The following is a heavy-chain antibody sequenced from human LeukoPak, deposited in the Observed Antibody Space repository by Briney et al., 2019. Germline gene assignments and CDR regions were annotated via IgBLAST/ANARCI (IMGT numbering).Heavy chain of an antibody. V-gene: IGHV4-4*07. Sequence: SETLSLTCTVSGGSISSYYWSWLPQPAGKGLEWIGRIYTSGSTNYNPSLKSRVTMSVDTSKNQFSLKLSSVTAADTAVYYCAREYSSGWSRGFDYWGQGTLVTVSS. CDR3: AREYSSGWSRGFDY. J-gene: IGHJ4*02. CDR1: GGSISSYY. CDR2: IYTSGST. D-gene: IGHD6-19*01.